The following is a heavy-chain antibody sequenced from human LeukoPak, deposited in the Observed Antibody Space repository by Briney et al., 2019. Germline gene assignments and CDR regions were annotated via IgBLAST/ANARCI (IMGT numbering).Heavy chain of an antibody. Sequence: GGSLRLSCAASGFTFSSYWMSWVRQAPGKGLEWVANIKQDGSEKNYVDSAKGRFTISRDNAKNSLYLQMNSLRAEDTAVYYCARVPLYSSGWYSYFQHWGQGTLVTVSS. CDR1: GFTFSSYW. CDR3: ARVPLYSSGWYSYFQH. V-gene: IGHV3-7*01. CDR2: IKQDGSEK. D-gene: IGHD6-19*01. J-gene: IGHJ1*01.